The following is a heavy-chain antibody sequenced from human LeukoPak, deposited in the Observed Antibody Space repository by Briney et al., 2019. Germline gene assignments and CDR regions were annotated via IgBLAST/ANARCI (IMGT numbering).Heavy chain of an antibody. CDR1: GGSINSSSYY. V-gene: IGHV4-39*01. J-gene: IGHJ3*02. Sequence: SETLSLTCTVSGGSINSSSYYWGWIRQPPGKGLEWIGTIYYSGSTYYNPSLKSRVTISVDTSKNQFSPKLSSVTASDTAVYYCARRFAPSRNDAFDIWGQGTMVTVSS. CDR2: IYYSGST. CDR3: ARRFAPSRNDAFDI. D-gene: IGHD3-10*01.